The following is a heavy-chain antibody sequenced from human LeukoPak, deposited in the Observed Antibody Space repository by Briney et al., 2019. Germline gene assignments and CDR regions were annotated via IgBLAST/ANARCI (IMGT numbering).Heavy chain of an antibody. CDR2: ISSSGSNI. Sequence: TGGSLRLSCAASGFTFSTYAMTWVRQAPGKGLEWLSYISSSGSNIYYADSVKGRFTISRDNAKNSLYLQMNSLRDEDTAVYYCARDQGSWWELLYGFDYWGQGTLVTVSS. CDR3: ARDQGSWWELLYGFDY. V-gene: IGHV3-48*02. CDR1: GFTFSTYA. D-gene: IGHD1-26*01. J-gene: IGHJ4*02.